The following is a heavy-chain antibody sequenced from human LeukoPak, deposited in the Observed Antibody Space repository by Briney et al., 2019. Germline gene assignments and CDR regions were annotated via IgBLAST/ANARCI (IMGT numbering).Heavy chain of an antibody. D-gene: IGHD3-10*01. Sequence: ASVKVSCKDSGGTFSSYAISGVRQAPGQGLEWMGGIIPIFGTANYAQKFQGRVTITADESTSTAYMELSSLRSEDTAVYYCARDRRYYYGSGSYYYYYYMDVWGKGTTVTISS. CDR2: IIPIFGTA. V-gene: IGHV1-69*13. CDR1: GGTFSSYA. CDR3: ARDRRYYYGSGSYYYYYYMDV. J-gene: IGHJ6*03.